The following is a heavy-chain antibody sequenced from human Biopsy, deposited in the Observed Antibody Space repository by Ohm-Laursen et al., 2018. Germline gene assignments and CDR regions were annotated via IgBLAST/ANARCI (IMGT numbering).Heavy chain of an antibody. CDR2: IWYDGSKK. CDR3: ASDRDSSGSFRWNH. D-gene: IGHD6-19*01. Sequence: SLRLSCTASGFTFNSREMNWVRQAPGKGLEWVAVIWYDGSKKYYADSVKGRFTITRDNSKNTLYLQMNSLRAEDTAVYYCASDRDSSGSFRWNHWGQGTLVTVSS. CDR1: GFTFNSRE. J-gene: IGHJ5*02. V-gene: IGHV3-33*01.